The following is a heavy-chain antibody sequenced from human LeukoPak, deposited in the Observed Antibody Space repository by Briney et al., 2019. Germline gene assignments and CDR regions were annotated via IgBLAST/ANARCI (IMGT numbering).Heavy chain of an antibody. V-gene: IGHV4-39*01. CDR2: IYYSGST. CDR1: GGSISSSSSY. Sequence: SETLSLTCTVSGGSISSSSSYWGWIRQPPGKGLEWIGSIYYSGSTYYNPSLKSRVTISVDTSKNQFSLKLSSVTAADPAVYYCAAIVVPAAPYWYFDLWGRGTLVTVSS. J-gene: IGHJ2*01. CDR3: AAIVVPAAPYWYFDL. D-gene: IGHD2-2*01.